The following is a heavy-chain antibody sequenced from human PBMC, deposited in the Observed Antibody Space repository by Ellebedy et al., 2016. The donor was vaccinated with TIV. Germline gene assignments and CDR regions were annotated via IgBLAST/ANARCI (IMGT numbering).Heavy chain of an antibody. Sequence: GESLKISCAASGFTFSDYWMSWVRQAPGKGLEWVANIKQDGSEKWYVDSVKGRFTISRDNAKNSLYLQMSSLRAEDTAVYLCANELRARAFDIWGQGTMVTVSS. CDR1: GFTFSDYW. D-gene: IGHD1-26*01. J-gene: IGHJ3*02. CDR2: IKQDGSEK. CDR3: ANELRARAFDI. V-gene: IGHV3-7*01.